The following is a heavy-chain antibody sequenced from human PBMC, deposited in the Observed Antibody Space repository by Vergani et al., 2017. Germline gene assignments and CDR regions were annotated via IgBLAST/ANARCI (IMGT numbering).Heavy chain of an antibody. CDR2: IYNNGRT. D-gene: IGHD1-26*01. J-gene: IGHJ6*03. CDR3: ARVWEGLDYYMDV. V-gene: IGHV4-59*02. CDR1: GGFVEFKY. Sequence: QVQLQESGPGLVKASETLSLICSVSGGFVEFKYWTWIRQPPGKGLEWIGYIYNNGRTSYNESLKSRVTISMDSSKNQISLKLTSVTAVDTAIYYCARVWEGLDYYMDVWGKGTTVTVSS.